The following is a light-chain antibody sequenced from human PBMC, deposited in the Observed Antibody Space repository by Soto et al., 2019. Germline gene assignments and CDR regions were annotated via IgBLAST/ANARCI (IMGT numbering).Light chain of an antibody. CDR3: QSFDKYLSAVV. CDR2: SND. J-gene: IGLJ2*01. CDR1: RSNVESNT. V-gene: IGLV1-44*01. Sequence: QSVLTQPPSASGTPGQRVTISCSGSRSNVESNTVSWYQQLPGTAPKLLIYSNDQWPSGVPDRFSGSKSGTSASLAISGLQSEDEADYYCQSFDKYLSAVVFGGGTKLTVL.